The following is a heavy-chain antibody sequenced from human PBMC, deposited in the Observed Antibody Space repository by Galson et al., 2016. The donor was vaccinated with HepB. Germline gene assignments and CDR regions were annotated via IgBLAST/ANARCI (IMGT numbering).Heavy chain of an antibody. CDR3: VKGLRDRVYAPRVPMTNYYYYYGMDV. V-gene: IGHV3-64*05. D-gene: IGHD5/OR15-5a*01. CDR1: GFIFSSYA. CDR2: LNPNGDST. J-gene: IGHJ6*02. Sequence: SLRLSCAASGFIFSSYAMHWVRLAPGKGLEYVSGLNPNGDSTYYADSVKGGFSISRDNSTNTLYVQMTSLRPEDTAVYYCVKGLRDRVYAPRVPMTNYYYYYGMDVWGQGTTVTVSS.